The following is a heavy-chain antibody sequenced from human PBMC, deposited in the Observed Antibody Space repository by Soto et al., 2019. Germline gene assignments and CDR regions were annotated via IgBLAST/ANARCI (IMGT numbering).Heavy chain of an antibody. CDR1: GYTLTELS. V-gene: IGHV1-24*01. CDR2: FDPEDGET. Sequence: ASVKVSCKVSGYTLTELSMHWVRQAPGKGLEWMGGFDPEDGETIYAQKFQGRVTMTEDTSTDTAYMELSSLRSEDTAVYYCATDAQYYDILTGYYNSDAFDYWGQGTLVTVSS. D-gene: IGHD3-9*01. J-gene: IGHJ4*02. CDR3: ATDAQYYDILTGYYNSDAFDY.